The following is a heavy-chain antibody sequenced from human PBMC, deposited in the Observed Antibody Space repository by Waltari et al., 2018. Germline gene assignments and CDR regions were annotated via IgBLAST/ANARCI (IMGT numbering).Heavy chain of an antibody. V-gene: IGHV3-20*04. CDR2: INWNGGST. J-gene: IGHJ3*02. D-gene: IGHD3-3*01. CDR3: ARDRPYYDFWSGYFSHGAFDI. Sequence: EVQLVESGGGVVRPGGSLRLSCAASGFTFDDYGMSWVRKAPGKGLQWVSGINWNGGSTGYADSVKGRFTISRDNAKNSLYLQMNSLRAEDTALYYCARDRPYYDFWSGYFSHGAFDIWGQGTMVTVSS. CDR1: GFTFDDYG.